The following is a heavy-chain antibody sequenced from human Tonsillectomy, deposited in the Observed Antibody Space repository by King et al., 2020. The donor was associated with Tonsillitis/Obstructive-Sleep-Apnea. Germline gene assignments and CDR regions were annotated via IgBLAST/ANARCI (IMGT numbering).Heavy chain of an antibody. V-gene: IGHV3-23*04. D-gene: IGHD6-19*01. CDR3: AQALAVAGLFEN. CDR2: ISGSGGTT. CDR1: GFTFSSYA. Sequence: VQLVESGGGLVQPGGSLRLSCAASGFTFSSYAMSWVRQAPGKGLQWVSAISGSGGTTYYADSVKGRFTISRENSKNTVFLQMNSLRVEDTAIYYCAQALAVAGLFENWGQGALVTVSS. J-gene: IGHJ4*02.